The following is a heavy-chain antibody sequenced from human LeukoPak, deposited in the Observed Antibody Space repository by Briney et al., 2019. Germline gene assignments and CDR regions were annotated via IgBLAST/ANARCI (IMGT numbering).Heavy chain of an antibody. Sequence: SETLSLTCTVSGGSICSFYWSWIRQPAGKGLEWIGRIYTSGSTNYNPSLKSRVTISVDKSKNQFSLKLSSVTAADTAVYYCARVKGRYCTNGVCPCDYWGQGTLVTVSS. CDR3: ARVKGRYCTNGVCPCDY. CDR1: GGSICSFY. J-gene: IGHJ4*02. CDR2: IYTSGST. V-gene: IGHV4-4*07. D-gene: IGHD2-8*01.